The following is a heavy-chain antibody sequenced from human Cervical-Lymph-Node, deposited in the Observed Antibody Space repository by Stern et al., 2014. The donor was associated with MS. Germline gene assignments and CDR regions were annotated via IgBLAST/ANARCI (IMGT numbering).Heavy chain of an antibody. D-gene: IGHD3-10*01. V-gene: IGHV1-3*01. CDR3: AKWSVGSGSSS. CDR1: GYTFTSYP. J-gene: IGHJ4*02. CDR2: INVGNGNT. Sequence: QVQLMQSGAEVKKPGASVKVSCKPSGYTFTSYPLHWVRQAPGQRPEWMAWINVGNGNTKYSQKFQDRVSITWDTSTSTTYMELTSLISEDTAVYFCAKWSVGSGSSSWGQGTLVTVSS.